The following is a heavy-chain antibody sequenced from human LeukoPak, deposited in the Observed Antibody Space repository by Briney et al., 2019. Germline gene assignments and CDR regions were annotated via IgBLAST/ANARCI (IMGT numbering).Heavy chain of an antibody. V-gene: IGHV3-33*01. D-gene: IGHD4-23*01. J-gene: IGHJ4*02. Sequence: GGSLRLSCEASGFIFSNYATQWVRQAPGRGLEWVAVLWSDGSNEHCADSVKGRFTLSRDNSRNTLFPQTHSLRPEDTAVYYCARDNRGGTLDYWGQGTLVTVSS. CDR1: GFIFSNYA. CDR2: LWSDGSNE. CDR3: ARDNRGGTLDY.